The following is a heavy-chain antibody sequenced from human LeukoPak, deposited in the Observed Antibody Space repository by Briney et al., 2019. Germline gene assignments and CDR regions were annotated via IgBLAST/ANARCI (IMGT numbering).Heavy chain of an antibody. Sequence: TSETLSLTCAVSGGSISNYYCSWIRQPPGKGLEWLGYIHYSGYTNYNPSLKSRVTISVDTSKNQSSLNLSSVTAADTAVYYCARHWGSDWYFDLWGRGTLVTVSS. J-gene: IGHJ2*01. CDR2: IHYSGYT. CDR3: ARHWGSDWYFDL. CDR1: GGSISNYY. V-gene: IGHV4-59*01. D-gene: IGHD7-27*01.